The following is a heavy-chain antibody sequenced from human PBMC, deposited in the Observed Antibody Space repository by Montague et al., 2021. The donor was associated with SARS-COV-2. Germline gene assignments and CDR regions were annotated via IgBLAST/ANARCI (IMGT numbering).Heavy chain of an antibody. CDR3: ARRQDYFGAGSYIFDV. CDR1: GFTFSSYS. D-gene: IGHD3-10*01. Sequence: SLRLSCAASGFTFSSYSMNWVRQAPGKGLEWVSSISSSSSYIYYADSVKGRFTISRDNAKNSLYLQMNSLRAEDTAVYYCARRQDYFGAGSYIFDVWGQGIMVTVSS. V-gene: IGHV3-21*01. CDR2: ISSSSSYI. J-gene: IGHJ3*01.